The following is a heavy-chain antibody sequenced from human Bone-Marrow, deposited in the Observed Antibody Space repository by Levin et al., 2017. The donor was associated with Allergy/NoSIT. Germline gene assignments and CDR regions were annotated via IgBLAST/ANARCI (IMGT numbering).Heavy chain of an antibody. J-gene: IGHJ6*02. Sequence: GLEWLGRFYYSGSTDSNPSLKGRFSISVDTPKNQVFMKLTSVTAADTAVYYWTRAPSAATSYYYGMDVWGQGTTVTVSS. V-gene: IGHV4-39*07. CDR2: FYYSGST. D-gene: IGHD2-15*01. CDR3: TRAPSAATSYYYGMDV.